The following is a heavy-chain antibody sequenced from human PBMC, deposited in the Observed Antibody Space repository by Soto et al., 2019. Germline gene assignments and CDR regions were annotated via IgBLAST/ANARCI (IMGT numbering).Heavy chain of an antibody. CDR1: GFTFSDYY. V-gene: IGHV3-11*01. J-gene: IGHJ4*02. D-gene: IGHD3-22*01. Sequence: QVQLVESGGGLVKTSGSLRIACAASGFTFSDYYMSWVRQAPGKGLEWVSYISSSGNTIYYADSVKGRFTISRDNAKKSVYLQMNSLRAEDTAIYFCAKMSSENYYDPVFSWGQGTLVTVSS. CDR3: AKMSSENYYDPVFS. CDR2: ISSSGNTI.